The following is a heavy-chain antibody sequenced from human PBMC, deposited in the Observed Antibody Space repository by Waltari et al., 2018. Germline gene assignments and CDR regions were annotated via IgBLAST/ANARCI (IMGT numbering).Heavy chain of an antibody. J-gene: IGHJ6*03. CDR3: ARTGYCSGGSCYLGYYYYYMDV. Sequence: QVQLQESGPGLVKPSETLSLTCTVSGYSISSGYYWGWIRQPPGKGLEWIGSIYHSGSTYYNPALKSRVTISVDTSKNQFSLKLSSVTAADTAVYYCARTGYCSGGSCYLGYYYYYMDVWGKGTTVTVSS. CDR1: GYSISSGYY. CDR2: IYHSGST. D-gene: IGHD2-15*01. V-gene: IGHV4-38-2*02.